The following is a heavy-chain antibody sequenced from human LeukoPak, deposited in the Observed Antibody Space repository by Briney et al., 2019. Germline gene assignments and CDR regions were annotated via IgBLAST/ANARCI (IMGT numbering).Heavy chain of an antibody. CDR1: GFTFSSYA. J-gene: IGHJ5*02. Sequence: GRSLRLSCAASGFTFSSYAMHWVRQAPGKGLEWVAVISYNGSNKYYADSVKGRFTISRDNSKNTLYLQMNSLRAEDTAVYYCARGVTVVGPPSSWGQGTLVTVSS. CDR2: ISYNGSNK. V-gene: IGHV3-30-3*01. D-gene: IGHD3-22*01. CDR3: ARGVTVVGPPSS.